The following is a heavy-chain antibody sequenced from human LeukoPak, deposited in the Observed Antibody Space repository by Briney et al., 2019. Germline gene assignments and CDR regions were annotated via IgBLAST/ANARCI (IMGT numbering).Heavy chain of an antibody. CDR1: GCTFSDYY. CDR3: ARAPRSPLVGAPKGPFDP. D-gene: IGHD1-26*01. V-gene: IGHV3-11*01. J-gene: IGHJ5*02. Sequence: GGSLRISCAASGCTFSDYYMSWIRQAPGKGLEWVSYISSSGSTIYYADSVKGRFTISRDNAKNSLYLQMNSLRAEDTAVYYCARAPRSPLVGAPKGPFDPWGQGTLVTVSS. CDR2: ISSSGSTI.